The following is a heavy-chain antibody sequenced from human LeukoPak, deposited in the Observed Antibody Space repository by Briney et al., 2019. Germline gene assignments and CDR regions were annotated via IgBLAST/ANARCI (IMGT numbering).Heavy chain of an antibody. CDR3: ARVFGRYQEAMDV. CDR2: GST. Sequence: SETLSLTCTVSGGSISSSSYYWGWVRQPPGKGLEWLGSTYRIPPLKSRVTISVDTSRNQFSLRLSSVTAADTAVYFCARVFGRYQEAMDVWGQGTTVTVSS. V-gene: IGHV4-39*07. D-gene: IGHD3-16*02. CDR1: GGSISSSSYY. J-gene: IGHJ6*02.